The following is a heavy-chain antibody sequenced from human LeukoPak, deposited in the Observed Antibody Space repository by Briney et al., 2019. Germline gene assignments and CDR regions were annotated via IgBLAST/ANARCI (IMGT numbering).Heavy chain of an antibody. CDR2: IWYDGSND. Sequence: PGRSLRLSCTASGFIFSNYGMHGVRQAPGRGLGWVALIWYDGSNDQYAESVKGRFTISRDNSKNTLYLQMNSLRAEDTAVYYCAKDQGHYFDYWGQGTLVTVSS. J-gene: IGHJ4*02. CDR1: GFIFSNYG. V-gene: IGHV3-33*06. CDR3: AKDQGHYFDY.